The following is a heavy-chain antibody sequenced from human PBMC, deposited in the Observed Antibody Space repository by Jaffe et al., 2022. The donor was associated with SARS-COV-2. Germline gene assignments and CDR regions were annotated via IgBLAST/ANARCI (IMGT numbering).Heavy chain of an antibody. Sequence: EVQLLESGGGLVQPGGSLRLSCAASGFTFSSHAMSWVRQAPGKGLEWVSAISRSGDTTFYADSVKGRFTISRDNSKNTLYLQMSSLRAEDTAVYYCAQNFIVGGHNCFDPWGRGALVTVSS. CDR2: ISRSGDTT. D-gene: IGHD1-26*01. J-gene: IGHJ5*02. V-gene: IGHV3-23*01. CDR1: GFTFSSHA. CDR3: AQNFIVGGHNCFDP.